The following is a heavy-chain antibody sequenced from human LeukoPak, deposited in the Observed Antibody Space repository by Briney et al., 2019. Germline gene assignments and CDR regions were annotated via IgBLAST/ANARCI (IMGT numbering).Heavy chain of an antibody. D-gene: IGHD5-18*01. CDR2: ISSSSSTI. CDR1: GFTFSSYS. Sequence: GGSLRLSCAASGFTFSSYSMNWVRQAPGKGLEWVSYISSSSSTIYYADSVKGRFTISRDNAKNSLYLQMNSLRAEDTAVYYCAALGLWSLSPFDYWGQGTLVTVSS. V-gene: IGHV3-48*04. J-gene: IGHJ4*02. CDR3: AALGLWSLSPFDY.